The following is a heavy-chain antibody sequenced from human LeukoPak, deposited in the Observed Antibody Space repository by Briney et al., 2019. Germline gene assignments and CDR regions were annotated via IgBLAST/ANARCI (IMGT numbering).Heavy chain of an antibody. CDR3: ARVEPYFDFWSGYYLFLY. CDR1: GYTFTGYN. D-gene: IGHD3-3*01. Sequence: ASVKVSCTGSGYTFTGYNMHWVRQAPGQGLEWMGWINPNRGGTNYTQKFQGRVTMTRDKSISTDYMQLGRLRSDGTAVYYCARVEPYFDFWSGYYLFLYWGQGTLVTVSS. V-gene: IGHV1-2*02. CDR2: INPNRGGT. J-gene: IGHJ4*02.